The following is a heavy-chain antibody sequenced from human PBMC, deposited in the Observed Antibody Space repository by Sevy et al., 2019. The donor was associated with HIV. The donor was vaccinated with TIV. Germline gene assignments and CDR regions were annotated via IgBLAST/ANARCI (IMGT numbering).Heavy chain of an antibody. Sequence: SETLSLTCTLSGGSVSSSSYFWSWIRQPPGKGLESIGYIYYSGSTNYNPSLKSRVTISVDTSKNQFSLKLSSVTAADTHAYYCARVGGLTDYGMDVWGQGTTVTVSS. CDR2: IYYSGST. CDR3: ARVGGLTDYGMDV. D-gene: IGHD1-26*01. CDR1: GGSVSSSSYF. J-gene: IGHJ6*02. V-gene: IGHV4-61*01.